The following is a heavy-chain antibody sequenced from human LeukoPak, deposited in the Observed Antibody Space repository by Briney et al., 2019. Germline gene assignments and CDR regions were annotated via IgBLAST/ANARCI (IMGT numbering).Heavy chain of an antibody. V-gene: IGHV3-66*01. CDR3: ARTRWRNFDY. D-gene: IGHD5-24*01. CDR2: IYSGGST. J-gene: IGHJ4*02. CDR1: GFTVSSNY. Sequence: PGGSLRLSCAASGFTVSSNYMSWVRQAPGKGLERVSVIYSGGSTYYADSVKGRFTISRDNSKNTLYLQMNSLRAEDTAVYYCARTRWRNFDYWGQGTLVTVSS.